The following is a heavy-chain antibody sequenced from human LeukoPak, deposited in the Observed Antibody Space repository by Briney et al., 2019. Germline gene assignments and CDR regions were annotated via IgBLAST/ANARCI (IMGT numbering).Heavy chain of an antibody. CDR1: GGSISSSSYY. D-gene: IGHD6-13*01. V-gene: IGHV4-39*01. CDR3: ARLRFVGSNWYASSGVVNWFDP. CDR2: IYYSGST. J-gene: IGHJ5*02. Sequence: SETLSLTCTVSGGSISSSSYYWGWIRQPPGKGLERIGSIYYSGSTYYNLSLKSRVTISVDTSKNQFSLKLSSVTAADTAVYYCARLRFVGSNWYASSGVVNWFDPWGQGTLVTVSS.